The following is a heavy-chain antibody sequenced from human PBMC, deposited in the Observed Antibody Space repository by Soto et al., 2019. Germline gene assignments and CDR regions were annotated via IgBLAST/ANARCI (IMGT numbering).Heavy chain of an antibody. J-gene: IGHJ4*02. CDR2: ISGSGVGT. CDR1: GFTFTSYA. Sequence: GGSLRLSCAASGFTFTSYAMPWVRQAPGKGLEWVSAISGSGVGTYYADSVKGRFTISRDNAKNTLYLQMNSLRAEDTAVYYCAKEGPSSSHSSGWYGYWGQGTLVTVSS. D-gene: IGHD6-19*01. CDR3: AKEGPSSSHSSGWYGY. V-gene: IGHV3-23*01.